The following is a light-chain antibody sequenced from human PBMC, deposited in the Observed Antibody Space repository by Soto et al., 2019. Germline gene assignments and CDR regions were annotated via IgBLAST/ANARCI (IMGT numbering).Light chain of an antibody. Sequence: EIVLTQSPVTPSLSQGERATLSCRASQSVSNNYLAWYQQKPGQAPRLLIYGASNRASGFPARFSGSGSGTEFTLTISSLQSEDFAVYYCQQYNDNWPTFGQGTKVDIK. CDR2: GAS. J-gene: IGKJ1*01. V-gene: IGKV3-15*01. CDR1: QSVSNN. CDR3: QQYNDNWPT.